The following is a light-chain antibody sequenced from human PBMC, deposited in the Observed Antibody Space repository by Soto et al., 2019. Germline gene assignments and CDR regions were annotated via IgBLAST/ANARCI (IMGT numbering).Light chain of an antibody. J-gene: IGKJ1*01. V-gene: IGKV3-11*01. CDR2: DAS. Sequence: EIVLTQSPATLSLSPGERATLSCRASQSVSSYLAWYQQKPGQAPRLLIYDASNRATGIPARFSGSGSGTDFTLNISSLEPEDFAVYYCQQRSNPWTFGQGTKVEIK. CDR3: QQRSNPWT. CDR1: QSVSSY.